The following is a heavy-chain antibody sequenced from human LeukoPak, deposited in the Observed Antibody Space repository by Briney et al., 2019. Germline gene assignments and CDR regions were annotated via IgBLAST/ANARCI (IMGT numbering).Heavy chain of an antibody. CDR1: GYTFTDYY. CDR3: ARRYCSSTSCYYFDY. V-gene: IGHV1-2*02. CDR2: INVNRGGT. J-gene: IGHJ4*02. Sequence: ASLKVSCKASGYTFTDYYMHWVRQAPGQGLGWMGWINVNRGGTNYAQRFQGRVTMTRDTSITTAYMELSRLKSDDTAVYYCARRYCSSTSCYYFDYWGQGTLVTVSS. D-gene: IGHD2-2*01.